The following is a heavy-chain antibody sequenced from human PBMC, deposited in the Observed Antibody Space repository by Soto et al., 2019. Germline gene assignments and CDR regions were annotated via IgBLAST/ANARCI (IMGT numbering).Heavy chain of an antibody. V-gene: IGHV1-46*03. CDR1: GYTFTTYY. CDR2: INPSGGST. D-gene: IGHD3-22*01. CDR3: VRAGLGYYDSSGYPHGAFDI. Sequence: GASVKVSCKASGYTFTTYYMHWVRQAPGQGLEGMGIINPSGGSTRYAQKFQGRGTMTRDRSTSTVYMELSSLRSEDTAVYYCVRAGLGYYDSSGYPHGAFDIWG. J-gene: IGHJ3*02.